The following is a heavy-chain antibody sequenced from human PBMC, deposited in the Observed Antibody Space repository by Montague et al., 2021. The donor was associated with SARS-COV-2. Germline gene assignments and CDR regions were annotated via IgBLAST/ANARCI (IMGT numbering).Heavy chain of an antibody. V-gene: IGHV3-53*01. J-gene: IGHJ4*02. CDR1: GFSVSDSY. CDR2: IKAGNT. Sequence: SLRLSCAASGFSVSDSYMSWVRQAPGNGPEWVSIIKAGNTYYTDSVKGRFTMSRDNSKNTLSLQMNSLRDEDTAVYYCARGLQQRSNFDYWGQGTLVTVSS. D-gene: IGHD6-25*01. CDR3: ARGLQQRSNFDY.